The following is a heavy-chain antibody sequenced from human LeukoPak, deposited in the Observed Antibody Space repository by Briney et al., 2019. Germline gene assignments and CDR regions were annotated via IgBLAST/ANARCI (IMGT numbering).Heavy chain of an antibody. V-gene: IGHV4-38-2*02. CDR3: ATHYYDILTGYFGWFDP. CDR1: GYSISSGYY. CDR2: INHSGST. J-gene: IGHJ5*02. D-gene: IGHD3-9*01. Sequence: PSETLSLTCTVSGYSISSGYYWSWIRQPPGKGLEWIGEINHSGSTNYNPSLKSRVTISVDTSKNQFSLKLSSVTAADTAVYYCATHYYDILTGYFGWFDPWGQGTLVTVSS.